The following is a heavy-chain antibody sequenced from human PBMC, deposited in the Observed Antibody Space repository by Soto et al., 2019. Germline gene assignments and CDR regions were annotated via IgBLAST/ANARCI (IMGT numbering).Heavy chain of an antibody. J-gene: IGHJ6*02. Sequence: PSETLSLTCAVYGGSFSGYYWSWIRQPPGRGLEWIGEINHSGSTNYNPSLKSRVTISVDTSENQFSLKLSSVTAADTAVYYCARLPTLYQLPHRGYYYYGMDVWGQGTTVT. CDR1: GGSFSGYY. CDR3: ARLPTLYQLPHRGYYYYGMDV. CDR2: INHSGST. D-gene: IGHD2-2*01. V-gene: IGHV4-34*01.